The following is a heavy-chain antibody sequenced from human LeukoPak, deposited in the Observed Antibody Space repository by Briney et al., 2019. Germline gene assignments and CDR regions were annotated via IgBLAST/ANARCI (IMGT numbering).Heavy chain of an antibody. CDR3: APRIAVATILQH. D-gene: IGHD6-19*01. V-gene: IGHV3-23*01. CDR2: ISGSGGST. J-gene: IGHJ1*01. CDR1: GFTFSSYA. Sequence: GGSLRLSCAASGFTFSSYAMSWVRQAPGKGLEWVSAISGSGGSTYYADSVKGRFTISRDNSKNTLYLQMNSLRAEDTAVSYCAPRIAVATILQHWGQGPLVTVSS.